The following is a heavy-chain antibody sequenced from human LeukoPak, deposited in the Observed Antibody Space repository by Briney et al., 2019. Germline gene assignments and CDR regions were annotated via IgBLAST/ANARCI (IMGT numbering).Heavy chain of an antibody. CDR1: GYTFTGYY. D-gene: IGHD2-15*01. CDR2: INPNSGGT. Sequence: VASVKVSCKASGYTFTGYYMHWVRQAPGQGLEWMGWINPNSGGTNYAQKFQGRVTMTRDTSISTAYMELSRLRSDDTAVYYCARDAGNLGYCSGGSCDDAFDIWGQGTMVTVSS. CDR3: ARDAGNLGYCSGGSCDDAFDI. J-gene: IGHJ3*02. V-gene: IGHV1-2*02.